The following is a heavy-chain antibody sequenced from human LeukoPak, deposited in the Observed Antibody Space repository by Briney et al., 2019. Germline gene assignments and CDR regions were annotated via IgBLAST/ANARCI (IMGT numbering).Heavy chain of an antibody. Sequence: GASVKVSCKASGGTFSSYAISWVRQAPGQGLEWMGGIIPISGTANYAQKFQGRVTITADESTSTAYMELSSLRSEDTAVYYCARSPSSGWYEGCFDYWGQGTLVTVSS. D-gene: IGHD6-19*01. J-gene: IGHJ4*02. V-gene: IGHV1-69*13. CDR2: IIPISGTA. CDR1: GGTFSSYA. CDR3: ARSPSSGWYEGCFDY.